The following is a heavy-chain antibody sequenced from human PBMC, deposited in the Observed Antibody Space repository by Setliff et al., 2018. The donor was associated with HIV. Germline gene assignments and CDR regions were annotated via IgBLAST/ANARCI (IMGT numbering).Heavy chain of an antibody. CDR2: VFYSGSA. V-gene: IGHV4-59*01. J-gene: IGHJ4*02. CDR3: ATHVLQFLEWLSHFDY. D-gene: IGHD3-3*01. CDR1: AGSISSYY. Sequence: PSETLSLTCAVSAGSISSYYWSWIRQPPGKGLEWIGYVFYSGSANYNPSLKSRVTISVDTSKNQFSLTVTSVTAADTAVYYCATHVLQFLEWLSHFDYWGQGTLVTVSS.